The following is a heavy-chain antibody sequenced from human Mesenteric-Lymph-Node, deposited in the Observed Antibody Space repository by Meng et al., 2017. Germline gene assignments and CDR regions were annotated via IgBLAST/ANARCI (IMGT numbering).Heavy chain of an antibody. Sequence: GGSLRLSCTASGFTFSSYSVNLVRQAPGKGLEWLSSISSSSSYIYYADSVRGRFTISRDNAKTSLLLRMNSLRAEDTAIYYCARIRLERATGTAFDIWGQGTMVTVSS. D-gene: IGHD5-24*01. CDR2: ISSSSSYI. V-gene: IGHV3-21*06. CDR3: ARIRLERATGTAFDI. CDR1: GFTFSSYS. J-gene: IGHJ3*02.